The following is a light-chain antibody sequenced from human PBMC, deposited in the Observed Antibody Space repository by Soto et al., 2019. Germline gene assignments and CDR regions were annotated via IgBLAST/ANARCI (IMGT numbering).Light chain of an antibody. J-gene: IGKJ5*01. CDR2: CAS. V-gene: IGKV3-20*01. CDR3: QQYGSSPIT. CDR1: QRISSSY. Sequence: EIVLTQSPGTLSLSPGERATLSCRASQRISSSYLAWYQQKPGQAPRLLIYCASNRATGIPDRFSGSGSGTDFTLTISRLEPEDFVVYYCQQYGSSPITSGRGTRLENK.